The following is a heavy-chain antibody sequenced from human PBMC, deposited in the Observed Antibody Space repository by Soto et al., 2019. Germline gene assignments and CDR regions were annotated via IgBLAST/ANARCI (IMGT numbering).Heavy chain of an antibody. Sequence: QVQLVQSGAEMKKPGSSVKVSCQSSGGTFNTYAMNWVRQAPGQGPEWMGDISPMFGAANYAPKFQGRVTITADESTGTSYMQLSSLTSEDTALYFCAREVQVHTLAFVYWGQGTLVTVSS. J-gene: IGHJ4*02. V-gene: IGHV1-69*19. CDR1: GGTFNTYA. CDR3: AREVQVHTLAFVY. D-gene: IGHD3-10*01. CDR2: ISPMFGAA.